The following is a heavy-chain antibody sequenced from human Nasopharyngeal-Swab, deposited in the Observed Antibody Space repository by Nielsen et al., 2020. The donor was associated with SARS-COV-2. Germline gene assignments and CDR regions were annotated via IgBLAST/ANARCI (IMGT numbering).Heavy chain of an antibody. CDR2: INHSGST. D-gene: IGHD3/OR15-3a*01. CDR3: ASGPFGPGDSYYYYGLDV. V-gene: IGHV4-34*01. Sequence: SETLSLTCAVYGGSFSGYYWSWIRQPPGKGLEWIGEINHSGSTNYNPSLKSRVTISVDTSKNQFSLKMRSVTAADTAVYYCASGPFGPGDSYYYYGLDVWGQGTTVTVSS. CDR1: GGSFSGYY. J-gene: IGHJ6*02.